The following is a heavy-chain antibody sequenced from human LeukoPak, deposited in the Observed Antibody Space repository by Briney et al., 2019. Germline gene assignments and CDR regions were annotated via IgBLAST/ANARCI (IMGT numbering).Heavy chain of an antibody. J-gene: IGHJ4*02. CDR3: ARDPYRSSFDS. D-gene: IGHD6-6*01. CDR1: GGSINDYY. V-gene: IGHV4-4*07. Sequence: PSETLSLTCTVSGGSINDYYWNWIRQPAGKGLEWIGRINTRVGTAYNPSLNYRVTMSMDTSKTQFSLKLTSVTAADTAVYYCARDPYRSSFDSWGQGALVTVSS. CDR2: INTRVGT.